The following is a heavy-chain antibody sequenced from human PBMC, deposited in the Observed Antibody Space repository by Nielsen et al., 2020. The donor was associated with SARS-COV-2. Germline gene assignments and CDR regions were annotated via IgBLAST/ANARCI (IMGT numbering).Heavy chain of an antibody. D-gene: IGHD2-15*01. CDR2: INWNGGST. J-gene: IGHJ4*02. CDR1: GFTFDDYG. CDR3: AKIYSPRDPGDY. V-gene: IGHV3-20*04. Sequence: GESLKISCAASGFTFDDYGMSWVRQAPGKGLEWVSGINWNGGSTGYADSVKGRFTISRDNAKNSLYLQMNSLRAEDTALYYCAKIYSPRDPGDYWGQGTLVTVSS.